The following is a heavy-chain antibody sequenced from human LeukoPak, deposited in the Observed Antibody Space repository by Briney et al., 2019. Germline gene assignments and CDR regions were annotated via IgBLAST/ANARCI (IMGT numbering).Heavy chain of an antibody. J-gene: IGHJ6*02. CDR1: VYIFTSYG. V-gene: IGHV1-69*13. D-gene: IGHD6-19*01. CDR2: IIPIFGTA. CDR3: ARDHNSGLRYYYGMDV. Sequence: GASVKVSCKSSVYIFTSYGINWVRQDPGQGLEWMGGIIPIFGTANYAQKFQGRVTITADESTSTAYMELSSLRSEDTAVYYCARDHNSGLRYYYGMDVWGQGTTVTVSS.